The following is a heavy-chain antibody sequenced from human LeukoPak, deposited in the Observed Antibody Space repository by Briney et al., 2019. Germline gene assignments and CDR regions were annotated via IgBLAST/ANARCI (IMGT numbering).Heavy chain of an antibody. Sequence: PGESLKISCKGSGYSFTSYWISWVRQAPGKGLEWVSAITGSGGRTHYADSVKGRFTISRDNSKNTLNLRMNSLSAEDTAVYYCAKDQDYDSSGYYPYYFDYWGQGTLVTVSS. V-gene: IGHV3-23*01. CDR3: AKDQDYDSSGYYPYYFDY. D-gene: IGHD3-22*01. CDR2: ITGSGGRT. CDR1: GYSFTSYW. J-gene: IGHJ4*02.